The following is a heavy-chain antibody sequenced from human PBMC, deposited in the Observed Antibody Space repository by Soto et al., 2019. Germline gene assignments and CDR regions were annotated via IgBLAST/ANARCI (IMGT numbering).Heavy chain of an antibody. D-gene: IGHD2-15*01. V-gene: IGHV4-59*01. CDR2: IYYTGST. Sequence: SETLSLTCTVSGGSISGYYWSWIRQPPGKGLEWIGFIYYTGSTSYNPSLKSRVTISIDTSKNQFSLKLTSVTAADTAVYYCASALYCSGGSCSFDPWGQGTLVTVSS. CDR1: GGSISGYY. J-gene: IGHJ5*02. CDR3: ASALYCSGGSCSFDP.